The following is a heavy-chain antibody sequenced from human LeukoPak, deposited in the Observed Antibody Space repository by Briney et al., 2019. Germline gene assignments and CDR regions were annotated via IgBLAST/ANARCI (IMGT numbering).Heavy chain of an antibody. CDR1: GGSISSYY. CDR3: ARVNTMVRGVIAHYYYYYMDV. D-gene: IGHD3-10*01. CDR2: IYTSGTT. J-gene: IGHJ6*03. V-gene: IGHV4-4*07. Sequence: SETLSLTCTVSGGSISSYYWSWIRQPAGKGLEWIGRIYTSGTTHYNPSLKSRVTISVDTSKNQFSLKLSSVTAADTAVYYCARVNTMVRGVIAHYYYYYMDVWGKGTTVTISS.